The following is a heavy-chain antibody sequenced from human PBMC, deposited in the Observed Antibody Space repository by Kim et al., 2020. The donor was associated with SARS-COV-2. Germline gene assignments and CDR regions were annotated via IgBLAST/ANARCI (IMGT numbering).Heavy chain of an antibody. D-gene: IGHD2-15*01. CDR3: ARDRCSGDACYPNWFDP. Sequence: GGSLRLSCAASGFTFSSYAMSWVRQAPGKGLEWVSGISGSGYSRYYADSVKGRFTISRDNSKNTLYLQMTSLRVEDTAIYHCARDRCSGDACYPNWFDPWGQGTLVTVSS. V-gene: IGHV3-23*01. CDR2: ISGSGYSR. CDR1: GFTFSSYA. J-gene: IGHJ5*02.